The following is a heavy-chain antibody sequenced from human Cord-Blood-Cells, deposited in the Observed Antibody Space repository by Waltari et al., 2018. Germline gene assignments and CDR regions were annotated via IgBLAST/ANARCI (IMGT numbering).Heavy chain of an antibody. CDR3: ARAGEGHFLFDY. D-gene: IGHD3-3*02. J-gene: IGHJ4*02. CDR1: GGSISSGGYY. Sequence: QVQLQESGPGLVKPSQTLSLTCTVPGGSISSGGYYCSWIRQHPGKGLEWIGYIYYSGSTYYNPSLKSRVTISVDTSKNQFSLKLSSVTAADTAVYYCARAGEGHFLFDYWGQGTLVTVSS. CDR2: IYYSGST. V-gene: IGHV4-31*03.